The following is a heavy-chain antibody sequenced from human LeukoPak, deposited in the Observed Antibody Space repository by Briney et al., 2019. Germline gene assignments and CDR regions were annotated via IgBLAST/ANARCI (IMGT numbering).Heavy chain of an antibody. J-gene: IGHJ5*02. CDR3: ARDYRRLLRGTKLAERSQSWFDP. D-gene: IGHD3-10*01. CDR1: GGSICSYY. V-gene: IGHV4-4*07. CDR2: IYTSGST. Sequence: SETLSLTCTVSGGSICSYYWSWIRQPAGKGLEWIGRIYTSGSTNYNPSLKSRVTISVDTSKNQFSLKLSSVTAADTAVYYCARDYRRLLRGTKLAERSQSWFDPWGQGTLVTVSS.